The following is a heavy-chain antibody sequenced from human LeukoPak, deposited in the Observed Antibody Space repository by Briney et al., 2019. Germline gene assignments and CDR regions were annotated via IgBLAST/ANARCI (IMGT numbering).Heavy chain of an antibody. V-gene: IGHV3-21*01. CDR2: ISSSSSYI. CDR3: ASTPQSYDFWSGYYLYGMDV. CDR1: GFTFSSYS. J-gene: IGHJ6*02. Sequence: GGSLRLSCAASGFTFSSYSMNWVRQAPGKGLEWVSSISSSSSYIYYADSVKGRFTISRDNAKNPLYLQMNSLRAEDTAVYYCASTPQSYDFWSGYYLYGMDVWGQGTTVTVSS. D-gene: IGHD3-3*01.